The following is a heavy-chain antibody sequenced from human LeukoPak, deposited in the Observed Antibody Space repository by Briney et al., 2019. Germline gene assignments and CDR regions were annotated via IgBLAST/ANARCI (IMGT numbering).Heavy chain of an antibody. Sequence: PSETLSLTCAVSGYPINNAYYWVWLRQPPGKGLEWIGSLYHPDRTYYNPSLKSRVTMSVDTSRNQFSLKLSFVTAADTAVYYCTRQYDSYFYYYLDLWGTGTTVTVSS. CDR2: LYHPDRT. CDR3: TRQYDSYFYYYLDL. D-gene: IGHD2-2*01. CDR1: GYPINNAYY. V-gene: IGHV4-38-2*01. J-gene: IGHJ6*03.